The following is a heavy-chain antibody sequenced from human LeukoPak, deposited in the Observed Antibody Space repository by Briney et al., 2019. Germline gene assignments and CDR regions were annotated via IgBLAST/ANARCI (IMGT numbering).Heavy chain of an antibody. CDR3: ARSARGTIQGPAFDI. V-gene: IGHV4-34*01. D-gene: IGHD3-16*01. J-gene: IGHJ3*02. CDR1: GGSFSGYY. Sequence: SETLSLTCAVYGGSFSGYYWSWIRQPPGKGLEWIGEINHSGSTNYNPSLKNRVTISVDTSKNQFSLKLSSVTAADTAVYYCARSARGTIQGPAFDIWGQGTMVTVSS. CDR2: INHSGST.